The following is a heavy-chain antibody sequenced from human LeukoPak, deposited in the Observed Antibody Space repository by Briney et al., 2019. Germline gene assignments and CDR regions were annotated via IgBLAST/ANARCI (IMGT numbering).Heavy chain of an antibody. CDR2: INHSGST. Sequence: SETLSLTCAVYGGSFSGYYWSWIRQPPGKGLEWIGEINHSGSTNYNPSLKSRVTISVDTSKNQFSLKLSSVTAADTAVYYCARGRHYYDILTGTSRYNWFDPWDQGTLVTVSS. J-gene: IGHJ5*02. D-gene: IGHD3-9*01. CDR1: GGSFSGYY. CDR3: ARGRHYYDILTGTSRYNWFDP. V-gene: IGHV4-34*01.